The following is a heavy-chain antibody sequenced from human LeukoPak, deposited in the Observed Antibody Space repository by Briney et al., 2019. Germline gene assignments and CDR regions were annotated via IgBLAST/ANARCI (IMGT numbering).Heavy chain of an antibody. V-gene: IGHV3-74*01. J-gene: IGHJ3*02. D-gene: IGHD2-2*01. CDR2: INSDGSST. Sequence: PGGSLRLSCAASGFTFSSYWMHWVRQAPGKGLVWVSRINSDGSSTSYADSVKGRFTISRDNAKNTLYPQMNSLRAEDTAVYYCARDCSSTSCYENDAFDIWGQGTMVTVSS. CDR3: ARDCSSTSCYENDAFDI. CDR1: GFTFSSYW.